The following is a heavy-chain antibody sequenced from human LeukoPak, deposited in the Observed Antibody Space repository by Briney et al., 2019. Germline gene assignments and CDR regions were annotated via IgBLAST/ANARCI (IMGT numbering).Heavy chain of an antibody. D-gene: IGHD3-16*02. CDR3: ARGADHLTYYDYVWGSYRYTYFDY. Sequence: GASVKVSCKASGGTFSSDAISWVRQAPGQGLEWMGGIIPIFGTANYAQKFQGRVTITTDESTSTAYMELSSLRSEDTAVYYCARGADHLTYYDYVWGSYRYTYFDYWGQGTLVTVSS. CDR2: IIPIFGTA. J-gene: IGHJ4*02. V-gene: IGHV1-69*05. CDR1: GGTFSSDA.